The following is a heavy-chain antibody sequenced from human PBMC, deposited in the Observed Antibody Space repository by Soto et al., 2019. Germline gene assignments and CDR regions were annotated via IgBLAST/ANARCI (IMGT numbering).Heavy chain of an antibody. CDR3: ARRGYCSGTTCYKWFDP. CDR1: GDSFSRYW. D-gene: IGHD2-2*02. CDR2: IYPGDSDT. J-gene: IGHJ5*02. V-gene: IGHV5-51*01. Sequence: QPVKISSEGCGDSFSRYWIAWVRQKLGNVLEWMGIIYPGDSDTRYSPSFQGQVTISADKSISTAYLQWSSLKASDTAMYYCARRGYCSGTTCYKWFDPWGQGTLVTVFS.